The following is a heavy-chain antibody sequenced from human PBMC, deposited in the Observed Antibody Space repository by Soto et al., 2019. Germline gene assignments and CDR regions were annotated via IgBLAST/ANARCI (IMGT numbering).Heavy chain of an antibody. D-gene: IGHD3-3*01. CDR1: GFSLTTSVVG. J-gene: IGHJ4*02. V-gene: IGHV2-5*02. CDR2: IYWDDDK. CDR3: AHRVLRTVFGLVTTTAIYFDF. Sequence: QITLNESGPTQVKPRQTLTLTCTFSGFSLTTSVVGVGWIRQSPGKAPDGLALIYWDDDKRYSPSLKSRLTITKDTSKNQVVLTMADLDPADTATYYCAHRVLRTVFGLVTTTAIYFDFWGQGTPVAVSS.